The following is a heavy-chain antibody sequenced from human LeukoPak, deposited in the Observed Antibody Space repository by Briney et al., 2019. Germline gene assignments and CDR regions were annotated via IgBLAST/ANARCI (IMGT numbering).Heavy chain of an antibody. J-gene: IGHJ3*02. V-gene: IGHV4-4*07. CDR3: ARERKALSSGYYLHSSNDAFDM. CDR2: IYTSGST. D-gene: IGHD3-22*01. CDR1: GGSISSYY. Sequence: PSETLSLTCTVSGGSISSYYWSWIRQPAGKGLEWIGRIYTSGSTNYNPSLKSRVTMSVDTSKNQFSLKLSSVTAADTAVYFCARERKALSSGYYLHSSNDAFDMWGQGTVVTVSS.